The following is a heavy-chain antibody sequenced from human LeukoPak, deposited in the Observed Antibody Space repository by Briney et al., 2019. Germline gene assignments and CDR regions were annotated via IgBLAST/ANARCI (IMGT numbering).Heavy chain of an antibody. CDR1: GFTFSSYW. D-gene: IGHD6-19*01. J-gene: IGHJ4*02. Sequence: GGSLRLSCAASGFTFSSYWMSWVRQAPGKGLEWVANIKQDGSEKYYVDSVKGRFTISRDNAKNSLYLQMNSLRAEDTAVYYCAREHTPYGSGCTAAYWGQGTLVTVSS. V-gene: IGHV3-7*01. CDR2: IKQDGSEK. CDR3: AREHTPYGSGCTAAY.